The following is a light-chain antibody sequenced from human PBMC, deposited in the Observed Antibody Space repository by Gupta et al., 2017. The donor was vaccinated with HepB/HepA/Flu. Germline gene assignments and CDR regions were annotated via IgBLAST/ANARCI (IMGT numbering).Light chain of an antibody. Sequence: QSVLTQPPSVSGAPGQRVTISCTGSSSNIGAGYDVHWYQELPGTAPKLLIYDNNNRPAGVPDRFSASKSGTSASLAITGLQAADEADYYCQSYDSSLSDGFGTGTKLTVL. CDR1: SSNIGAGYD. CDR2: DNN. CDR3: QSYDSSLSDG. V-gene: IGLV1-40*01. J-gene: IGLJ1*01.